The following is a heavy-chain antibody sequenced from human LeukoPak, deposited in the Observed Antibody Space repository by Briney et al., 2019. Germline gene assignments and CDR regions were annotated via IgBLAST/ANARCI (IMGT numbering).Heavy chain of an antibody. V-gene: IGHV3-74*01. CDR1: GFTFSSYW. CDR3: VCGYCTSGVCYSDDAFDI. Sequence: GGSLRLSCAASGFTFSSYWMHWVRQAPGKGLVWVSRINSDGSSTSYADSVKGRFTISRDNAKNTLYLQMNSLRAEDTAVYYCVCGYCTSGVCYSDDAFDIWGQGTMVTVSS. D-gene: IGHD2-8*01. J-gene: IGHJ3*02. CDR2: INSDGSST.